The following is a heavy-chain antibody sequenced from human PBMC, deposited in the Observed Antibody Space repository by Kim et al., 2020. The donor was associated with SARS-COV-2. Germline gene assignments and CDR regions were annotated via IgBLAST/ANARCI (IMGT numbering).Heavy chain of an antibody. V-gene: IGHV4-59*09. J-gene: IGHJ6*02. CDR3: ARGAVAGSYYYYGMDV. Sequence: PQSRGTISVDTPKNQFSLKLSSVTAADTAVYYCARGAVAGSYYYYGMDVWGQGTTVTVSS. D-gene: IGHD6-19*01.